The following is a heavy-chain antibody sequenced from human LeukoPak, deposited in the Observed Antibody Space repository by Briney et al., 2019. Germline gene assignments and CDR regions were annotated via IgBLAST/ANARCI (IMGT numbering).Heavy chain of an antibody. J-gene: IGHJ5*02. CDR1: GFTFSSYA. D-gene: IGHD4-11*01. CDR2: ISGSGGST. V-gene: IGHV3-23*01. CDR3: AKDRRYSNYGNWFDP. Sequence: PGGSLRLSGAASGFTFSSYAMSWVRQAPGKGLEWVSAISGSGGSTYYADSVKGRFTISRDNSKNTLYLQMNSLRAEDTAVYYCAKDRRYSNYGNWFDPWGQGTLVTVSS.